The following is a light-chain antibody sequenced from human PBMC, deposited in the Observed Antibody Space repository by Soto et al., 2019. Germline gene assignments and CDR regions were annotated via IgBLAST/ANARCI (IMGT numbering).Light chain of an antibody. CDR3: CFSAPESTYV. CDR1: SSDVRAYNS. J-gene: IGLJ1*01. CDR2: KGT. V-gene: IGLV2-23*01. Sequence: HPASVPPSPGHSVTISCTGTSSDVRAYNSVSWYQQHPDKAPQLMIYKGTQRPSGVSNRVAGSTSGNAASLTLSGLQAGDEADYFCCFSAPESTYVFGTGTKVTAL.